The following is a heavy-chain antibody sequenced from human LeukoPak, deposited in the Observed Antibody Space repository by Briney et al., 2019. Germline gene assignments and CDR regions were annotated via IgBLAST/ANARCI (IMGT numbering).Heavy chain of an antibody. CDR3: ARGDFCSGGSCYSSLWFFDL. V-gene: IGHV3-21*01. D-gene: IGHD2-15*01. CDR2: ISRSSGNM. Sequence: GGCLRLSCAASGFSFYTCSMNWVCEAPGKGLERVSYISRSSGNMYYADSVRGRFIISRDNAKNSLYLQMNSLRAEDTAVYYCARGDFCSGGSCYSSLWFFDLWGRGTLVTVSS. CDR1: GFSFYTCS. J-gene: IGHJ2*01.